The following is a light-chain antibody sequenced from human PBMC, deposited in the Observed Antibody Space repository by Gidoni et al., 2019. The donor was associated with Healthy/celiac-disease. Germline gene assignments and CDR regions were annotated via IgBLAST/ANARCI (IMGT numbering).Light chain of an antibody. V-gene: IGKV1-39*01. J-gene: IGKJ1*01. CDR2: AAS. Sequence: DIQMTHSPSSLSASVGDRVTITCRASQSISSYLNWYQQKPGKAPKILIYAASSLRSGVPSRFSGSGSGTDFTRTISSLQPEDFATYYCQQSYSTPPWTFGQGTKVEIK. CDR3: QQSYSTPPWT. CDR1: QSISSY.